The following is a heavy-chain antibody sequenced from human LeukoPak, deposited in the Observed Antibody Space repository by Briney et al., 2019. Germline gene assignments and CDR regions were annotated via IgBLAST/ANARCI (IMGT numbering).Heavy chain of an antibody. D-gene: IGHD3-10*01. V-gene: IGHV4-4*02. Sequence: PSETLSLTCAVSGGSISSSNWWSWVRQPPGKGLEWIGEIYHSGSTNYNPSLKSRVTISVDKSKNQFSLKLSSVTAADTAVYYCARVYYYGSGTNYYGMDVWGQWTTVTVSS. CDR2: IYHSGST. CDR1: GGSISSSNW. CDR3: ARVYYYGSGTNYYGMDV. J-gene: IGHJ6*02.